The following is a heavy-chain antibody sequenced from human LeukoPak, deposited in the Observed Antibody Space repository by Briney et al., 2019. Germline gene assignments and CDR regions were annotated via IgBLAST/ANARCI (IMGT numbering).Heavy chain of an antibody. D-gene: IGHD5-18*01. J-gene: IGHJ4*02. CDR1: GGSFSGYY. Sequence: SETLSLTCAVYGGSFSGYYWSWIRQPPGKGLEWSGEINHSGSTNYNPSLKSRVPISVDSSKNQFSLRLSSVTAADTAVYYCARRPLYSYGPNDYWGQGTLVTVSS. CDR3: ARRPLYSYGPNDY. CDR2: INHSGST. V-gene: IGHV4-34*01.